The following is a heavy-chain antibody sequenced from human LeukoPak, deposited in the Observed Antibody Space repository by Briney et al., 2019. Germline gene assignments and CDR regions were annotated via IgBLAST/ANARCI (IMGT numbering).Heavy chain of an antibody. J-gene: IGHJ6*03. V-gene: IGHV4-59*01. Sequence: PSETLSLTCTVSGGSISSYYWSWFRQPPRKGLEGIGYIYYSGSTNYNPSLKSRVTISVYTSKNQCSLRLTSVTAADTAVYYCARGRYGNDYYYYMDVWGKGTTVTVSS. CDR3: ARGRYGNDYYYYMDV. CDR1: GGSISSYY. CDR2: IYYSGST. D-gene: IGHD4-23*01.